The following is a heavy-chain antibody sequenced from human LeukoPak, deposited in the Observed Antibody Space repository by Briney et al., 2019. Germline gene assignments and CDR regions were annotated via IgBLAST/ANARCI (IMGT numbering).Heavy chain of an antibody. J-gene: IGHJ4*02. D-gene: IGHD7-27*01. CDR2: IKSKTDGGTT. Sequence: GGSLNLSCAATGFTFRNAWMNWVRQAPGKGLEWVGRIKSKTDGGTTDYAAPVKGKFTISRDDSKHTLYLQVNSLKTEDTAVYYCTTGNWGSFSYWGQGSLVTVSS. V-gene: IGHV3-15*01. CDR3: TTGNWGSFSY. CDR1: GFTFRNAW.